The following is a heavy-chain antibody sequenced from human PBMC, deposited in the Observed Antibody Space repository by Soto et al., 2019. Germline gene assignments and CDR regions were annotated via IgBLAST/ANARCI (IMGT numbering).Heavy chain of an antibody. CDR2: IYYSGST. CDR3: ARGLEYDSSGYNWFDP. J-gene: IGHJ5*02. Sequence: PSETRSLTCTVSGGSISSGDYYWSWIRQPPGKGLEWIGYIYYSGSTYYNPSLKSRVTISVDTSKNQFSLKLSSVTAADTAVYYCARGLEYDSSGYNWFDPWGQGTLVTVSS. D-gene: IGHD3-22*01. V-gene: IGHV4-30-4*01. CDR1: GGSISSGDYY.